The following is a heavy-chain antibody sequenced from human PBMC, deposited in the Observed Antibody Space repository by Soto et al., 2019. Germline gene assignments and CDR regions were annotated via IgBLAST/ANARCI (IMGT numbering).Heavy chain of an antibody. V-gene: IGHV1-18*01. CDR3: ARDCSGATYSFNY. CDR2: ISAYSGNI. D-gene: IGHD2-15*01. CDR1: GYTFTSYG. Sequence: QVQLVQSGADVKKPGASVKVSCKTSGYTFTSYGTSWVRRVPGQGLEWMGWISAYSGNINYAQKFQDRVTMTTDTPTSTAYMELRSLRSDDTDVYYCARDCSGATYSFNYWGQGTLVNVSS. J-gene: IGHJ4*02.